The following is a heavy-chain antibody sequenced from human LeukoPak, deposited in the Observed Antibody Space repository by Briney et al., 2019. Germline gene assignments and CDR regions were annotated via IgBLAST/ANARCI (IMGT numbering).Heavy chain of an antibody. D-gene: IGHD1-1*01. Sequence: PGRSLRLSCAASGFTFSSYAMHWVRQAPGKGLEWVAVISYDGSNKYYADSVKGRFTISRDYSTNTLYLQMNDLRTEDTAVYYCAYLGLSSDWNDVPGPQIDHWGQGTLVTVSS. V-gene: IGHV3-30-3*01. J-gene: IGHJ4*02. CDR3: AYLGLSSDWNDVPGPQIDH. CDR2: ISYDGSNK. CDR1: GFTFSSYA.